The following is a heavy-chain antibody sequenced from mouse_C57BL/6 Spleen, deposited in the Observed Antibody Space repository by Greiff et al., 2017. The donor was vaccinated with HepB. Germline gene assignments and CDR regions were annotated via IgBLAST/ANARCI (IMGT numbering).Heavy chain of an antibody. D-gene: IGHD1-1*01. J-gene: IGHJ3*01. CDR1: GYTFTSYW. Sequence: VQLKESGAELVRPGSSVKLPCKASGYTFTSYWMHWVKQRPIQGLEWIGNIDPSDSETHYNQKFKDKATLTVDKSSSTAYMQLSSLTSEDSAVYYCARGDYYGSSQFAYWGQGTLVTVSA. V-gene: IGHV1-52*01. CDR3: ARGDYYGSSQFAY. CDR2: IDPSDSET.